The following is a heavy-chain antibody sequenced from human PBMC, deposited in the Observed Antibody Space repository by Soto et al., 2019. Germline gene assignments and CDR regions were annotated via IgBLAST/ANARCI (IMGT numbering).Heavy chain of an antibody. CDR1: GGSISSSSYY. CDR2: IYYSGST. CDR3: ARRRTYDYGDYADWYFDL. Sequence: KPSETLSLTCTVSGGSISSSSYYWGWIRQPPGKGLEWIGSIYYSGSTYYNPSLKSRVTISVDTSKNQFSLKLSSVTAADTAVYYCARRRTYDYGDYADWYFDLWGRGTLVTVSS. V-gene: IGHV4-39*01. D-gene: IGHD4-17*01. J-gene: IGHJ2*01.